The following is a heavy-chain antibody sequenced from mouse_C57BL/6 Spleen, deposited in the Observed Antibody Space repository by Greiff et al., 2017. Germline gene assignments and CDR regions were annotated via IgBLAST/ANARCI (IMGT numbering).Heavy chain of an antibody. D-gene: IGHD3-3*01. V-gene: IGHV1-82*01. CDR1: GYAFSSSW. J-gene: IGHJ4*01. Sequence: VQLQQSGPELVKPGASVKISCKASGYAFSSSWMNWVKQRPGKGLEWIGRIYPGDGDTNYNGKFKGKATLTAEKSSSTAYMQLSSLTSEDSAVYFCERKLRRARDMGGKGTSATGSS. CDR3: ERKLRRARDM. CDR2: IYPGDGDT.